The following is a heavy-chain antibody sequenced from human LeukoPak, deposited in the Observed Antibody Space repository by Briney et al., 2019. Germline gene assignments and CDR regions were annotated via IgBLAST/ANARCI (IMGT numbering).Heavy chain of an antibody. CDR2: IYYSGST. Sequence: PSETLSLTCTVSGGSISSSSYYWAWIRQPPGKGLEWIGSIYYSGSTYYNPSLKSRVTISVDTSKNQFSLKLSSVTAADTAVYYCATEDAFDIWGQGTMVTVSS. V-gene: IGHV4-39*02. CDR1: GGSISSSSYY. J-gene: IGHJ3*02. CDR3: ATEDAFDI.